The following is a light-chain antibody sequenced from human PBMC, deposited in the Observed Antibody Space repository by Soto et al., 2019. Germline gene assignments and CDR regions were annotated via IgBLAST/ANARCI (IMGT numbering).Light chain of an antibody. CDR3: QQYGSSPFT. Sequence: DIVLTQSPGTLSLPPGERATLSCRASQSISSSYLAWFPQKPGQSPRLLIYGASSRPTGIPDRFSGSGSGTDFTLAISRLEPEDFALYYCQQYGSSPFTFGGGTKVDIK. CDR2: GAS. CDR1: QSISSSY. J-gene: IGKJ4*01. V-gene: IGKV3-20*01.